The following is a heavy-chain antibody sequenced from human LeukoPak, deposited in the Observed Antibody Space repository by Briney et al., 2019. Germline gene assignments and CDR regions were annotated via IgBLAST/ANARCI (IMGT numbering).Heavy chain of an antibody. CDR1: GFTFSTYG. V-gene: IGHV3-30*02. CDR2: IQYDGGNE. J-gene: IGHJ4*02. CDR3: APTGTTGFGYFDY. Sequence: PGGSLRLSCAASGFTFSTYGMHWVRQAPGKGLEWVAFIQYDGGNEYYADSVKGRFTISRDNSKNMLYLQMNSLRAEDTAVYYCAPTGTTGFGYFDYWGQGTLVTVSS. D-gene: IGHD1-1*01.